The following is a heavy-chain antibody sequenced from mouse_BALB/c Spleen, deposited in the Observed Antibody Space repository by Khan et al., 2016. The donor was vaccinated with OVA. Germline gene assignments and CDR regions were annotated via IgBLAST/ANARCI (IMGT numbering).Heavy chain of an antibody. D-gene: IGHD2-14*01. Sequence: EVQLQESGPSLVKPSQTLSLTCSVTGDSITTGYWNWIRKFPGNKLEYMGYIIYTGYTYYNPSLKSRISITRHTSNNQYYLQLNSVTDEDTVTSYCARLTYRYAFVYWGQGTLVTVSA. J-gene: IGHJ3*01. V-gene: IGHV3-8*02. CDR1: GDSITTGY. CDR3: ARLTYRYAFVY. CDR2: IIYTGYT.